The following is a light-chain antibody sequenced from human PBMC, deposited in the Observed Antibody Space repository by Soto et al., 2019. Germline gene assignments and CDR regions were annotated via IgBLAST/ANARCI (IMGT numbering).Light chain of an antibody. CDR3: QQYSGDSRT. CDR2: KAS. V-gene: IGKV1-5*03. CDR1: QSISSW. Sequence: DIQMTQSPSTLSASVGDRVTITCRASQSISSWLAWYQQKPGKAPKLLIYKASRLHSGVSSRFSGSESGTEFTLTISSLQPDDCATYYCQQYSGDSRTFGQGTKVEMK. J-gene: IGKJ1*01.